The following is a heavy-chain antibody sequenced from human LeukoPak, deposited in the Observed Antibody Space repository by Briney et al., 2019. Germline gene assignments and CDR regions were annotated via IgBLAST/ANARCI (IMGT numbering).Heavy chain of an antibody. CDR3: ARGEEPNYYDSSGYYYYFDY. V-gene: IGHV1-69*05. J-gene: IGHJ4*02. D-gene: IGHD3-22*01. CDR1: GGTFSNYA. CDR2: IIPIFGTA. Sequence: SVKVSCKASGGTFSNYAISWVRQAPGQGLEWMGRIIPIFGTANYAQKFQGRVTITTDESTSTAYMELSSLRSEDTAVYYCARGEEPNYYDSSGYYYYFDYWGQGTLVTVSS.